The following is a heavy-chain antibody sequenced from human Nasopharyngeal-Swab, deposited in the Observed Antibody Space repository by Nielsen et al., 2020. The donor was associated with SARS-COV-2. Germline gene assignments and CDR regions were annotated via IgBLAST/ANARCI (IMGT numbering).Heavy chain of an antibody. CDR3: ASESGRIVDTAMVSGAFDI. CDR2: INHSGST. CDR1: GGSFSGYY. Sequence: SETLSLTCAVYGGSFSGYYWSWIRQPPGKGLEWIGEINHSGSTNYNPSLKSRVTISVDTSKNQFPLKLSSVTAADTAVYYCASESGRIVDTAMVSGAFDIWGQGTMVTVSS. D-gene: IGHD5-18*01. J-gene: IGHJ3*02. V-gene: IGHV4-34*01.